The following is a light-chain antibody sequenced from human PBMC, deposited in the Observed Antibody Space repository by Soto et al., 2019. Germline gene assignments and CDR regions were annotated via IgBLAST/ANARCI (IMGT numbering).Light chain of an antibody. CDR2: DAS. CDR3: QQYDSLWT. CDR1: QSISGY. Sequence: DIQMTQSPSTLSASVGDRVTITCRASQSISGYLAWYQQRPGKAPQLLIYDASSLQTGVPSRFSGSGSGTEFTLTISSLQPDDFATYYCQQYDSLWTLGQGTKVDIK. J-gene: IGKJ1*01. V-gene: IGKV1-5*01.